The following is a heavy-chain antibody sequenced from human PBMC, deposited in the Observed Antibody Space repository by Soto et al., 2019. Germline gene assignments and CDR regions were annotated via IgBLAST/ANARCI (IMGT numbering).Heavy chain of an antibody. D-gene: IGHD6-19*01. CDR1: GYTFTSYA. V-gene: IGHV1-3*01. J-gene: IGHJ5*02. CDR2: INAGNGNT. CDR3: ARFFGPYSSGWYRVSWFDP. Sequence: ASVKVSCKASGYTFTSYAMHWVRQAPGQRLEWMGWINAGNGNTKYSQKFQGRVTITRDTSASTAYMELSSLRSEDTAVYYCARFFGPYSSGWYRVSWFDPWGEGTVVTVSS.